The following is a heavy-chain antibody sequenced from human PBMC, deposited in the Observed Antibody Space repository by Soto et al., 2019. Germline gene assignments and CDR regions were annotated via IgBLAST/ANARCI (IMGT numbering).Heavy chain of an antibody. CDR3: TTLGPS. J-gene: IGHJ5*02. V-gene: IGHV3-15*07. CDR1: GFTFGDAW. Sequence: EVQLVESGGGWVKPGGSLTLSCVASGFTFGDAWMNWVRQAAGKGLEWVGHVKTKSEGETTDYAAPVKGRFTIWRDDSTNTLYLQMNSLKSEDTGKYFCTTLGPSWAQGTQVTVSS. CDR2: VKTKSEGETT.